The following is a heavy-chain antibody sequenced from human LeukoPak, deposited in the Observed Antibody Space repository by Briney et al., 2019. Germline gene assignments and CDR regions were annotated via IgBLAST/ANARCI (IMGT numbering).Heavy chain of an antibody. J-gene: IGHJ4*02. CDR2: IYYSGRT. V-gene: IGHV4-39*01. CDR1: GGSISSISHY. CDR3: ARVSNGMAVAPYTWFDY. Sequence: PSETLSLTCTVSGGSISSISHYWGWIRQPPGKGLEWIGSIYYSGRTNYNPSLKSRVTISADTSKNQFSLKLTSVTAADTAVYYCARVSNGMAVAPYTWFDYWGQGILVTVSS. D-gene: IGHD6-19*01.